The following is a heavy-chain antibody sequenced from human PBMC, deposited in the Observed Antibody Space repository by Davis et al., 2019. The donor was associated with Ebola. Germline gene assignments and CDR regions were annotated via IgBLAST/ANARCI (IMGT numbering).Heavy chain of an antibody. V-gene: IGHV4-39*07. CDR1: GGSISSSSYY. J-gene: IGHJ6*02. CDR3: ARDEMGYQPIGLGRYYSGMDV. Sequence: SETLSLTCTVSGGSISSSSYYWGWIRQPPGKGLEWIGSIYYSGSTYYNPSLKSRVTISVDTSKNQFSLKLSSVTAADTAVYYCARDEMGYQPIGLGRYYSGMDVWGQGTTVTVS. CDR2: IYYSGST. D-gene: IGHD2-2*01.